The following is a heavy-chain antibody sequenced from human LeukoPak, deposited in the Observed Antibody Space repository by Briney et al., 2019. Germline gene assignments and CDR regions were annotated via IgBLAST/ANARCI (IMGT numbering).Heavy chain of an antibody. D-gene: IGHD6-19*01. CDR2: ISHRGST. J-gene: IGHJ4*02. V-gene: IGHV4-59*08. CDR3: ARLATAGYLNY. CDR1: GGSISSYY. Sequence: SETLSLTCTVSGGSISSYYWSWLRQPPGKGLEWIGYISHRGSTNYNPSLKSRVTISVDTSKKQFSLRVNSVTAADTAVYYCARLATAGYLNYWGQGTLVAVSS.